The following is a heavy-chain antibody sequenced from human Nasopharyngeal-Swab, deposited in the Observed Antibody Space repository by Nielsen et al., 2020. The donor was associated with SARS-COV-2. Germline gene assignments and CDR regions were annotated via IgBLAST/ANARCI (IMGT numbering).Heavy chain of an antibody. D-gene: IGHD7-27*01. Sequence: GESLKISCAASGFTFNSYVMIWVRQAPGEGLEWVSYITVSGDATNYAESVKGRFTISRDNSKNLLYLQMNSLRVEDTATYYCAPDPNWGLGYWGQGVQVTVSS. CDR3: APDPNWGLGY. J-gene: IGHJ4*02. V-gene: IGHV3-23*01. CDR2: ITVSGDAT. CDR1: GFTFNSYV.